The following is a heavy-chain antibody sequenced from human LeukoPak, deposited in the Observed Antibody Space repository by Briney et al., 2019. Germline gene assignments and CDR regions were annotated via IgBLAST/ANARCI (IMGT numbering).Heavy chain of an antibody. D-gene: IGHD1-1*01. Sequence: GRSLRLSCAASGFTFRSYGMHWVRQAPGKGLEWVAVIWYDGSNKYYADSAEGRFTISRDNSKNTLYLQMNSLRAEDTAIYYCARDPSMTGTTPDYWGQGTLVTVSS. CDR1: GFTFRSYG. V-gene: IGHV3-33*01. CDR2: IWYDGSNK. J-gene: IGHJ4*02. CDR3: ARDPSMTGTTPDY.